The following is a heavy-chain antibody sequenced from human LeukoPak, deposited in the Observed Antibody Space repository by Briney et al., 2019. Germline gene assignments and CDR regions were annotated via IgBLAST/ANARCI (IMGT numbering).Heavy chain of an antibody. CDR2: MNPRTGDT. V-gene: IGHV1-8*01. J-gene: IGHJ6*02. CDR1: GYSFTIFD. Sequence: ASVKVSCKTSGYSFTIFDINWVRQAPGQGVEFVGWMNPRTGDTVYAQKFEGRVIMTRDASIGTAHLELSRLTSEDTAVYYCAKGAIFGGPPRGYGLDVWGQGATVTV. D-gene: IGHD3-3*01. CDR3: AKGAIFGGPPRGYGLDV.